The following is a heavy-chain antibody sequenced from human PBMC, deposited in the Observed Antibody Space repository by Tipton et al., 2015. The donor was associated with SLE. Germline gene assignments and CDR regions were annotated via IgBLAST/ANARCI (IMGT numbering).Heavy chain of an antibody. CDR1: DGSITSSSYY. CDR3: ARGLKNSNYYYYYYMDV. V-gene: IGHV4-39*07. J-gene: IGHJ6*03. CDR2: SYYSGTT. D-gene: IGHD2/OR15-2a*01. Sequence: TLSLTCTVPDGSITSSSYYWDWIRQPPGKGLEWIGSSYYSGTTYYNPSLKSRVDISIDTSNNQFSLRLSSVTAADTAVYYCARGLKNSNYYYYYYMDVWGKGTTVTVSS.